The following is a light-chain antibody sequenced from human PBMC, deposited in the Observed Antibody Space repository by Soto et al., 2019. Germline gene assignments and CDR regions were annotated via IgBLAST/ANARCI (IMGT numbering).Light chain of an antibody. J-gene: IGKJ1*01. V-gene: IGKV1-17*01. CDR1: QGITND. CDR2: AAS. CDR3: QQYNSYRT. Sequence: DIQMTQSPSSLSASVGDRVTIPCRASQGITNDLGWYQQKPGKAPKRLIYAASSLQSGVPSRFSGSGSGTEFTLTISSLQPDDFATYYCQQYNSYRTFGQGTKVDIK.